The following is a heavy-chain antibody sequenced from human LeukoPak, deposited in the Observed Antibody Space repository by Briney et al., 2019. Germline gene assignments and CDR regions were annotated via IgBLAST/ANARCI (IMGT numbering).Heavy chain of an antibody. V-gene: IGHV4-38-2*02. Sequence: ESSETLSLTCTVSGYSISSGYYWGWIRQPPGKGLEWIGSIYHSGSTYYNPSLKSRVTISVDTSKNQFSLKLSSVTAADTAVYYCARRVISNYGSGLNWFDPWGQGTLVTVSS. J-gene: IGHJ5*02. CDR3: ARRVISNYGSGLNWFDP. CDR2: IYHSGST. D-gene: IGHD3-10*01. CDR1: GYSISSGYY.